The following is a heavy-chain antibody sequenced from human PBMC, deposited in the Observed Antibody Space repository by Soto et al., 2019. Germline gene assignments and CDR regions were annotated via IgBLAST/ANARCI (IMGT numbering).Heavy chain of an antibody. CDR3: ARFYGATPYYYYMDV. D-gene: IGHD4-17*01. V-gene: IGHV1-8*01. J-gene: IGHJ6*03. Sequence: GASVKVSCKASGYTFTSYDINWVRQATGQGLEWMGWMNPNSGNTGYAQKFQGRVIMTRNTSISTAYMELSSLRSEDTAVYYCARFYGATPYYYYMDVWGKGTTVTVSS. CDR1: GYTFTSYD. CDR2: MNPNSGNT.